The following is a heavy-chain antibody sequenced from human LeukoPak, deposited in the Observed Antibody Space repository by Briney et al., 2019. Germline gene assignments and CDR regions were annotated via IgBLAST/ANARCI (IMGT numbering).Heavy chain of an antibody. J-gene: IGHJ6*02. V-gene: IGHV4-59*01. CDR1: GGSISSYY. Sequence: PSETLSLTCTVSGGSISSYYWSWIRQPPGKGLEWIGYIYYSGSTNYNPSLKSRVTISVDTSKNQFSLKLSSVTAADTAVYYCAREVPHRGSYYGMDVWGQGTTVTVSS. CDR2: IYYSGST. CDR3: AREVPHRGSYYGMDV.